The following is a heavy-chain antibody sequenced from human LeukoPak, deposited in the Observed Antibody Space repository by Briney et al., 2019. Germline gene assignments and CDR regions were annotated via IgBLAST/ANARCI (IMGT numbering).Heavy chain of an antibody. D-gene: IGHD4-23*01. J-gene: IGHJ5*01. Sequence: ASVKVSCKASGYTFTGYYMHWVRQAPGQGLEWMGWINPNSGGTNYAQNFQGRVTMTRDTSISTAYMELSRLRSDDTAVYYCARPGGVVTNFYDNWFDPWGQGTLVTVSS. CDR2: INPNSGGT. CDR1: GYTFTGYY. CDR3: ARPGGVVTNFYDNWFDP. V-gene: IGHV1-2*02.